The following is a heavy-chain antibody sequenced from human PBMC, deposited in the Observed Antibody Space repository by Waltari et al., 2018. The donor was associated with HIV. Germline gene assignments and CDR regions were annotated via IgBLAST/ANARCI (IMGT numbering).Heavy chain of an antibody. V-gene: IGHV4-4*02. CDR1: GGSISSSNW. D-gene: IGHD3-22*01. CDR3: ARAALNYCDSSGPYYFDY. CDR2: IYHSGST. Sequence: QVQLQESGPGLVKPSGTLSLTCAVSGGSISSSNWWSWVRQPPGKGLEWIGEIYHSGSTNYNPSLKSRVTISVDKSKNQFSLKLSSVTAADTAVYYCARAALNYCDSSGPYYFDYWGQGTLVTVSS. J-gene: IGHJ4*02.